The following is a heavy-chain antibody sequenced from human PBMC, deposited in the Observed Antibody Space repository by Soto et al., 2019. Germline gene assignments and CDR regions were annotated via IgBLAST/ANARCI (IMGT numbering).Heavy chain of an antibody. Sequence: QVQLVESGGGVVQPGRSLRLSGTASGFTFSSYAMHWVRQAPGKGLEWVAVISYDGSNKYYADSVKDRFTISRDNSKNTLNLQLNSLRAEDTAVYYCARDLVVGDTPDYSYYYGMDVWGQGTTVTVSS. V-gene: IGHV3-30-3*01. D-gene: IGHD3-3*01. CDR1: GFTFSSYA. J-gene: IGHJ6*02. CDR2: ISYDGSNK. CDR3: ARDLVVGDTPDYSYYYGMDV.